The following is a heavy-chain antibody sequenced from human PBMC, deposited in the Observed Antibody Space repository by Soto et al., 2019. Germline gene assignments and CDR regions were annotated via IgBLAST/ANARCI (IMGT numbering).Heavy chain of an antibody. Sequence: QVQLVQSGAEVKKHGSSVKVSCKASGGTSSSYAISWVRQAPGQGLEWMGVLIPIFGTANYAAKFQGRVTSTAGESTSTAYMELSSLRSEDTAVYYCSIVHSPPTYSNDDFCYYGMDVWGQGPTVSVSS. V-gene: IGHV1-69*01. CDR1: GGTSSSYA. CDR3: SIVHSPPTYSNDDFCYYGMDV. CDR2: LIPIFGTA. D-gene: IGHD4-4*01. J-gene: IGHJ6*02.